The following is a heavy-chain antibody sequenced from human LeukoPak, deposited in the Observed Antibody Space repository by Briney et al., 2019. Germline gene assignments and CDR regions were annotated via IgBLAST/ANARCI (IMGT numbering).Heavy chain of an antibody. Sequence: SETLSLTCTVSGGSISSYYWSWMRQPAGKGLVWIGRIYTSGSTNYNPSLKSRVTMSADTSKNQFSLKLSSVTAADTAVYYCARAGYYDSSGYYSFDYWGQGTLVTVSS. CDR1: GGSISSYY. D-gene: IGHD3-22*01. CDR3: ARAGYYDSSGYYSFDY. J-gene: IGHJ4*02. V-gene: IGHV4-4*07. CDR2: IYTSGST.